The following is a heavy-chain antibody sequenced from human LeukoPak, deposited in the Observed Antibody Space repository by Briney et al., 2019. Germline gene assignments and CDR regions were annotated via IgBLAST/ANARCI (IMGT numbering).Heavy chain of an antibody. J-gene: IGHJ4*02. D-gene: IGHD4-23*01. V-gene: IGHV3-48*03. CDR1: GFTFSRYE. Sequence: GGSLRLSCAASGFTFSRYEMHWVRQAPGKGLEWVSYISSSGSTIYYADSVKGRFTISRDNAKNSLYLQMNSLRAEDTALYYCARGGSYGGYHSYWGQGTLVTVSS. CDR2: ISSSGSTI. CDR3: ARGGSYGGYHSY.